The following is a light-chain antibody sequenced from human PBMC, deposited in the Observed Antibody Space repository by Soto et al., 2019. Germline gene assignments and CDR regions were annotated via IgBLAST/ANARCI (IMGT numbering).Light chain of an antibody. V-gene: IGKV1-5*01. J-gene: IGKJ4*02. CDR2: DVS. CDR3: QQYFSYPLT. Sequence: DIQMTQSPSTLSASVGDRVIITCRASQSPGTWMAWYQQKPGTAPLLLIYDVSKLESGVPSRFSGKAYGKEFTLTITSLQPDDFATYYCQQYFSYPLTFGGGTKVEIK. CDR1: QSPGTW.